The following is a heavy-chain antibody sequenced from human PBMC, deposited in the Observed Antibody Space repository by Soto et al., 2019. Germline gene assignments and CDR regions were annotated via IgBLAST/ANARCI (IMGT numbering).Heavy chain of an antibody. Sequence: QVQLVQSGAEVRKPGSSVKVSCKASGGTFSRHSVSWVRQAPGQGLEWMGGIIPIFGTANHAQKFQGRVTIIADESTSTVYMELSSLRSEDTAIYYCARFMRGSIVATISKGFWFDPWGQGTLVTVSS. V-gene: IGHV1-69*01. CDR1: GGTFSRHS. J-gene: IGHJ5*02. CDR3: ARFMRGSIVATISKGFWFDP. D-gene: IGHD3-10*01. CDR2: IIPIFGTA.